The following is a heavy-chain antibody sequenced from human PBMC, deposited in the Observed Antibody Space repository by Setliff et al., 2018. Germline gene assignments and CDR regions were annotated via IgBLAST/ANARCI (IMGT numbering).Heavy chain of an antibody. D-gene: IGHD3-10*01. CDR3: ARDPTASNYYGSGSYYYYYYGMDV. CDR1: GYTFTSYG. Sequence: ASVKVSCKASGYTFTSYGISWVRQAPGQGLEWMGWISAYNGNTNYAQKLQGRVTMTTDTSTSTAYMELRSLRSDDTAVYYCARDPTASNYYGSGSYYYYYYGMDVWGQGTTVTVSS. V-gene: IGHV1-18*01. J-gene: IGHJ6*02. CDR2: ISAYNGNT.